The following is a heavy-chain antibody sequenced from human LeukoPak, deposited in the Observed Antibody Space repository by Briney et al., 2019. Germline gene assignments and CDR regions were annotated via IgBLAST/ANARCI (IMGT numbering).Heavy chain of an antibody. Sequence: PGGSLRLSCAASGFTFSSYAMSWVRQAPGKGLEWVSAISGSGGSTYYADSVKGRFTISRDNSKNTLYLQMNSLRAEDTAVYYCAKTGESSSWYLNYYFDYWGQGTLVTVSS. V-gene: IGHV3-23*01. CDR3: AKTGESSSWYLNYYFDY. CDR2: ISGSGGST. CDR1: GFTFSSYA. D-gene: IGHD6-13*01. J-gene: IGHJ4*02.